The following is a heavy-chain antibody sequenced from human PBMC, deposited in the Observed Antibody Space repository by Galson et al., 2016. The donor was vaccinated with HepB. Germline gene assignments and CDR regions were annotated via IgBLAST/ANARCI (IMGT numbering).Heavy chain of an antibody. J-gene: IGHJ4*02. CDR2: INPHSVDT. CDR3: ARSPTLQAVTTLGF. V-gene: IGHV1-2*06. Sequence: SVKVSCKASGYTFTAYYIHWVRQAPGQGLEWMGRINPHSVDTVYAQKFQGRVTMTRDTSISTTYMELRRLRSDDTAVYYCARSPTLQAVTTLGFWGQGTLVTVSS. CDR1: GYTFTAYY. D-gene: IGHD3-3*01.